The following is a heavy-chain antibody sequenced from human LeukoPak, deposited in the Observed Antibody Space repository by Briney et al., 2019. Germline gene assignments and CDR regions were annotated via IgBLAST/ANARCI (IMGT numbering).Heavy chain of an antibody. Sequence: ATVKVSCEASGYTFTSYYMHWVREAPGRGLEWMGIINPSGGSTSYAPKFQGRLTMTRDTSTSTVYMELSSLRSADTAVYYCARDDPRQWLAGDAFDIWGQGTMVTVSS. CDR1: GYTFTSYY. CDR3: ARDDPRQWLAGDAFDI. V-gene: IGHV1-46*01. J-gene: IGHJ3*02. D-gene: IGHD6-19*01. CDR2: INPSGGST.